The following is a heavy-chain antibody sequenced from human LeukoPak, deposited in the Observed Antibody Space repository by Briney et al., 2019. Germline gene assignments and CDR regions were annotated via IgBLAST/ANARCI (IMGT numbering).Heavy chain of an antibody. CDR2: IYYSGST. J-gene: IGHJ4*02. D-gene: IGHD3-22*01. CDR3: ARVPEYYYDSSGYY. CDR1: GYSIRNGYY. V-gene: IGHV4-38-2*02. Sequence: SETLSLTCTVSGYSIRNGYYWGWIRQPPGKGLEWIATIYYSGSTYYNPSLKSRVTISIDTSKNQFSLKLSSVTAADTAVYYCARVPEYYYDSSGYYWGRGTLVTVSS.